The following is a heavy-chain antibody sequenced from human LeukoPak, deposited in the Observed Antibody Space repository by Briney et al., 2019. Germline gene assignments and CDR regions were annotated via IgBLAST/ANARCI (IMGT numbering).Heavy chain of an antibody. V-gene: IGHV4-59*08. J-gene: IGHJ5*02. D-gene: IGHD3-10*01. CDR3: ARVKYSSGSTSSWFDP. Sequence: PSETLSLTCTVSGGSISNYHWSWFRQSPGTGLEWIGYIEYSGGTTYNSSLKSRVTISVDTSKNQFSLKLNSVTAADTAVYYCARVKYSSGSTSSWFDPWGQGTPVAVSS. CDR2: IEYSGGT. CDR1: GGSISNYH.